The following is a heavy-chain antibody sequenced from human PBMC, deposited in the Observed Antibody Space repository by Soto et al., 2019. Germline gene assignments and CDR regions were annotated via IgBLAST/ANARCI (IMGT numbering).Heavy chain of an antibody. J-gene: IGHJ4*02. D-gene: IGHD1-1*01. CDR3: AKYDSPGPTRTFDY. CDR2: IASGGGGI. V-gene: IGHV3-23*01. CDR1: GFTFSKYA. Sequence: GGSLRLSCAASGFTFSKYAMAWIRQAPGKGLEWVSVIASGGGGIHYADSVKGRFTISRDTSKATVYLQMNSLRVDDTAVYYCAKYDSPGPTRTFDYWGRGSLVTVSS.